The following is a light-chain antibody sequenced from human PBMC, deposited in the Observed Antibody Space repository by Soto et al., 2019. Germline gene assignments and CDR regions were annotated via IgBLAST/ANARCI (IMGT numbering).Light chain of an antibody. Sequence: EIVLTQSPGTLSLSPGERATLSCRASQSVSSGYLAWYQQKPGRAPRLLIYGVSNRATDIPDRFSGSGSGRDFTLTISRLEPDDSAVYYCQLYGSSPYNFAQGTKLEI. CDR2: GVS. CDR3: QLYGSSPYN. CDR1: QSVSSGY. J-gene: IGKJ2*01. V-gene: IGKV3-20*01.